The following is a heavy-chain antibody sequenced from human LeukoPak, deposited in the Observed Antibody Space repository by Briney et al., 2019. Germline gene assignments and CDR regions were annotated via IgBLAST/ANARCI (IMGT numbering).Heavy chain of an antibody. CDR2: ISGSGAST. J-gene: IGHJ4*02. CDR3: ANSPGFLEWLSYYFDY. CDR1: GFTFSSYA. D-gene: IGHD3-3*01. V-gene: IGHV3-23*01. Sequence: PGGSLRLTCAASGFTFSSYAMHWVRQAPGKGLEWVSAISGSGASTYYTNSVKGRFTISRDNSKNTMYLQMNSLRAEDTAVYYCANSPGFLEWLSYYFDYWGQGTLVTVSS.